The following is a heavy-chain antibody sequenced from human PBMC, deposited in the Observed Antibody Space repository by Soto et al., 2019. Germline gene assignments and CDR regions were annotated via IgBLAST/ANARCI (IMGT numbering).Heavy chain of an antibody. J-gene: IGHJ6*02. CDR2: IYHSGST. Sequence: QLQLQESGSGLVKPSQTLSLTCAVSGGSISSGGYSWSWIRQPPGKGLEWIGYIYHSGSTYYNPSLKSRVTISVDTSKNQCSLTLSSVTAADTAVYYCAREAWGPPLGMDVWGQGTTVTVSS. V-gene: IGHV4-30-2*01. CDR3: AREAWGPPLGMDV. CDR1: GGSISSGGYS. D-gene: IGHD3-16*01.